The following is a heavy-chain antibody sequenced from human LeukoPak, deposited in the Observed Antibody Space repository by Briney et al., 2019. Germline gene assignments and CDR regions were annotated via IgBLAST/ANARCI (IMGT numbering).Heavy chain of an antibody. Sequence: GASVKVSCKASGGTFSSYAINWVRQAPGQGLEWMGAIIPIFGTANYAQKFRGRVTITTDESTSTAYMELSSLRSEDTAVYYCARAVGAVYYYYYYMDVWGKGTTVTVSS. D-gene: IGHD1-26*01. CDR1: GGTFSSYA. CDR3: ARAVGAVYYYYYYMDV. J-gene: IGHJ6*03. CDR2: IIPIFGTA. V-gene: IGHV1-69*05.